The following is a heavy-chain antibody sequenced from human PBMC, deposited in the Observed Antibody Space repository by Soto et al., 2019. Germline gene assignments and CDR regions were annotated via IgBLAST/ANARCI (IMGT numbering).Heavy chain of an antibody. J-gene: IGHJ4*02. CDR2: TWYAESNK. CDR1: GFSFSRYG. D-gene: IGHD2-2*01. CDR3: AIGTSTRGVDCCYHLDY. V-gene: IGHV3-33*01. Sequence: QVQLVESGGGVVQPGRSLRLSCAASGFSFSRYGMHWVRQAPGKGLQWVAATWYAESNKYYEDSVKGRFTVSRDNSKNTLDLQINSLRVEHTAVYYSAIGTSTRGVDCCYHLDYWGQGTLVTVSS.